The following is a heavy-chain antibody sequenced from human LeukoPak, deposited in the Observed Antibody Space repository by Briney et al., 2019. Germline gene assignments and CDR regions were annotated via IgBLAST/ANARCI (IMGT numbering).Heavy chain of an antibody. J-gene: IGHJ4*02. CDR3: AAAEWFMPDGETPFDY. Sequence: GASVKVSCKASGYTFTGYYMHWVRQAPGQGLEWMGWINPNSGGTNYAQKFQGRVTMTRDTSISTAYVELSRLRSDDTAVYYCAAAEWFMPDGETPFDYWGQGTLVTVSS. V-gene: IGHV1-2*02. D-gene: IGHD3-3*01. CDR1: GYTFTGYY. CDR2: INPNSGGT.